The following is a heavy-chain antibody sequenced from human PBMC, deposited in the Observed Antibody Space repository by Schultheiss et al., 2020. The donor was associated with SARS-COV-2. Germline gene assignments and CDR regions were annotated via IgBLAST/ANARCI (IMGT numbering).Heavy chain of an antibody. Sequence: ASVKVSCKASGYTFTGYYMHWVRQAPGQGLEWMGWINPNSGGTNYAQKFQGRVTMTRDTSISTAYMELSRLRSDDTAVYYCARGIQRYCSSTKCYGGYMDVWGKGTTVTVSS. CDR3: ARGIQRYCSSTKCYGGYMDV. J-gene: IGHJ6*03. V-gene: IGHV1-2*02. CDR2: INPNSGGT. CDR1: GYTFTGYY. D-gene: IGHD2-2*01.